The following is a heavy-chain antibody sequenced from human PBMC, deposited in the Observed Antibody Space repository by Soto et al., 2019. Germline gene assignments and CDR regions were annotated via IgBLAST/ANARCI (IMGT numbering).Heavy chain of an antibody. CDR1: GYTFTGYF. Sequence: QVQLVQSGAEVKKPGASVKVSCKASGYTFTGYFMHWVRQAPGQGLEWMGWINPNSGDTNYAQKFQGWVNMTRDTSISTAYMELSRLRSDDTAVYYCAKEAIVGGGMDVWGQGTTVTVSS. V-gene: IGHV1-2*04. CDR3: AKEAIVGGGMDV. CDR2: INPNSGDT. J-gene: IGHJ6*02. D-gene: IGHD2-15*01.